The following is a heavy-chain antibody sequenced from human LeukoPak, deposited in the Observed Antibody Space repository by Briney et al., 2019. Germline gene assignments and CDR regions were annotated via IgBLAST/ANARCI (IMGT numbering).Heavy chain of an antibody. D-gene: IGHD6-6*01. CDR1: GFTFRSYS. J-gene: IGHJ4*02. V-gene: IGHV3-48*01. CDR2: ISSSSSTI. CDR3: ARDQKGEYSSSIDY. Sequence: GGSLRLSCAASGFTFRSYSMNWVRQAPGKGLEWVSYISSSSSTIYYADSVKGRFTISRDNAKNSLYLQLNSPRAEDTAVYYCARDQKGEYSSSIDYWGQGTLVTVSS.